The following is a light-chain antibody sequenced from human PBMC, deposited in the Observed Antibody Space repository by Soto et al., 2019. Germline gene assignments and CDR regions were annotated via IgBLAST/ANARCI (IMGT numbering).Light chain of an antibody. Sequence: AIQLTQSPSSLSASVGDRVTITCRASEAIRSALGWYQQKPGKVPKLLIYAASILQSGVPSRFSGSGSDTDFTLTISSLQPEDFATYYCLLDFRYFWAFGHGTKV. CDR2: AAS. V-gene: IGKV1-6*01. CDR1: EAIRSA. J-gene: IGKJ1*01. CDR3: LLDFRYFWA.